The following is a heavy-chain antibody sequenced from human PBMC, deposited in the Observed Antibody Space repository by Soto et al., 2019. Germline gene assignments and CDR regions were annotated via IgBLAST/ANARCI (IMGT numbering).Heavy chain of an antibody. Sequence: ASVKVSCKASGYTLTRNHMHWVRQAPGQGLEWMGIINPNDGGTGYAQKFQGRVTMTRDTSTRTVYMEVSTLRSEDTAVYYFARVSSQAFDIWGQGTMVTVSS. J-gene: IGHJ3*02. CDR1: GYTLTRNH. V-gene: IGHV1-46*01. CDR2: INPNDGGT. CDR3: ARVSSQAFDI. D-gene: IGHD6-13*01.